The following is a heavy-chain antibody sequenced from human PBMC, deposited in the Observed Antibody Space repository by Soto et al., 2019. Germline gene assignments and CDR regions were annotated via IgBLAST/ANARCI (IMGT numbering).Heavy chain of an antibody. J-gene: IGHJ4*02. CDR3: TRGGRIRADY. D-gene: IGHD3-10*01. CDR2: ISGGGEST. V-gene: IGHV3-23*01. Sequence: EVQLLESGGGLVQPGGSLRLRCAASGFTFSSTAMSWVRQTPEKGLEWVSGISGGGESTNYAGSVKGRFTISRDNSKNTLYLQMNSLRAEDTAVYYCTRGGRIRADYWGQGTLVTVSS. CDR1: GFTFSSTA.